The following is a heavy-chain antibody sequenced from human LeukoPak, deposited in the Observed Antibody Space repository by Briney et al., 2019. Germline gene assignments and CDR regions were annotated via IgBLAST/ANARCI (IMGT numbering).Heavy chain of an antibody. Sequence: GGSLRLSCGASGFTFSNSWMSWVRQATGKGLEWVANINQDGSEKYYVDSVKGRFTISRDNAKNSLYLQMESLRDEDTAVYYCARARASDYWGQGTLVTVSS. CDR2: INQDGSEK. CDR1: GFTFSNSW. V-gene: IGHV3-7*02. CDR3: ARARASDY. J-gene: IGHJ4*02.